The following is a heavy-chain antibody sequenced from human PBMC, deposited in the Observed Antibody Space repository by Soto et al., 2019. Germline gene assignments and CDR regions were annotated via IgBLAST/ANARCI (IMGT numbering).Heavy chain of an antibody. CDR3: ASSRQEAATKPYNWYDP. D-gene: IGHD2-15*01. Sequence: SETVSLTCTVSGGSISSYYWSWIRQPPGKGLEWIGYIYYSGSTNYNPSLKSRVTISVDTSKNQFSLKLSSVTAADTAVYYFASSRQEAATKPYNWYDPRGQGTLVTVSS. CDR1: GGSISSYY. V-gene: IGHV4-59*01. CDR2: IYYSGST. J-gene: IGHJ5*02.